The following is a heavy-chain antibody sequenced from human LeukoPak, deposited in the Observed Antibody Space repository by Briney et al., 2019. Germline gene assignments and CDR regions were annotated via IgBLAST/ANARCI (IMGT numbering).Heavy chain of an antibody. CDR2: ISSSSSTI. J-gene: IGHJ4*02. CDR1: GFTFSSYS. D-gene: IGHD3-22*01. CDR3: ASADDYYDSSGYQGDY. V-gene: IGHV3-48*04. Sequence: GGSLRPSCAASGFTFSSYSMNWVRQAPGKGLEWVSYISSSSSTIYYADSVKGRFTISRDNAKNSLYLQMNGLRAEDTAVYYCASADDYYDSSGYQGDYWGQGTLVTVSS.